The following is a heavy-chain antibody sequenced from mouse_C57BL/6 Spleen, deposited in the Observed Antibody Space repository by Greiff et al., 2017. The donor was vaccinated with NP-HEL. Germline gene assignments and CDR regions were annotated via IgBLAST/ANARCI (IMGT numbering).Heavy chain of an antibody. Sequence: VQLQQSGAELVRPGTSVKVSCKASGYAFTNYLMEWVKQRPGQGLEWIGVINPGSGGTNYNEKFKGKATLTADKSSSTAYMQLSSLTSEDSAVYFCARSPVGYYGGFAYWGQGTLVTVSA. CDR2: INPGSGGT. CDR1: GYAFTNYL. CDR3: ARSPVGYYGGFAY. D-gene: IGHD2-3*01. J-gene: IGHJ3*01. V-gene: IGHV1-54*01.